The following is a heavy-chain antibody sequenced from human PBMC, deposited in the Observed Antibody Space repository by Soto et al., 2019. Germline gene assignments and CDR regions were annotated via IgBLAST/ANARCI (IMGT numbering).Heavy chain of an antibody. Sequence: QVRLEQSRAEVKEPGASVKISCKASGYDFNSYSIHWLRQAPGQRPEYMGRINGGIGNTKFSRKFQDRLTISRDTSASAMYMELSSLTSDDTGVYYCARSSVTIDGLDFWGQGTLVIVSS. D-gene: IGHD4-17*01. CDR1: GYDFNSYS. J-gene: IGHJ4*02. CDR3: ARSSVTIDGLDF. V-gene: IGHV1-3*01. CDR2: INGGIGNT.